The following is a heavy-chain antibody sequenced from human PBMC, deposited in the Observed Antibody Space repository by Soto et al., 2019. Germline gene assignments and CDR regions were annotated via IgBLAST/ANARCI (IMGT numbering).Heavy chain of an antibody. CDR2: INAGNGNT. CDR1: GYTFTSYA. J-gene: IGHJ1*01. V-gene: IGHV1-3*01. CDR3: ARTFGGNPRAEYFQH. Sequence: ASVKVSCKASGYTFTSYAMHWVRQAPGQRLEWMGWINAGNGNTKYSQKFQGRVTITRDTSASTAYMELSSLRSEDTAVYYCARTFGGNPRAEYFQHWGQGTLVTVSS. D-gene: IGHD2-15*01.